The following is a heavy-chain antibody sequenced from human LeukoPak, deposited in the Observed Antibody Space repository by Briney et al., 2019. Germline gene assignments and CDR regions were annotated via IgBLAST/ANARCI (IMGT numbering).Heavy chain of an antibody. Sequence: SVKVSCKASRGTYSSYEISWVRQAPGHRLEWLGGIIPIFVTAKSAQKFQGRVTITADESTSTAYIVLSSLRSEDQAVYYCATLSRDGLQYYYYYMDVWGKGTTVTISS. CDR2: IIPIFVTA. CDR1: RGTYSSYE. D-gene: IGHD5-24*01. V-gene: IGHV1-69*13. J-gene: IGHJ6*03. CDR3: ATLSRDGLQYYYYYMDV.